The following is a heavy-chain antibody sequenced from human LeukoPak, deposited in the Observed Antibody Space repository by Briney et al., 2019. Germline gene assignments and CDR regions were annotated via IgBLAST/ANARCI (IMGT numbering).Heavy chain of an antibody. CDR2: ISAYNGNT. CDR1: GYTFTSYG. J-gene: IGHJ3*02. D-gene: IGHD3-10*01. Sequence: ASVKVSCKASGYTFTSYGISWVRQAPGQGLEWMGWISAYNGNTNYAQKLQGRVTMTTDTSTSTAYMELRSLRSDDTAVYYCARDQELLWFGEPSGGDAFDIWGQGTMVTVSS. V-gene: IGHV1-18*01. CDR3: ARDQELLWFGEPSGGDAFDI.